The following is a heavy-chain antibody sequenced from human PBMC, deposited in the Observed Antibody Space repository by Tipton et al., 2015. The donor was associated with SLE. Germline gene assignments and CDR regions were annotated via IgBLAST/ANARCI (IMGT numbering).Heavy chain of an antibody. CDR1: TYSISNGHY. Sequence: TLSLTCSVSTYSISNGHYWAWVRQPPGKGLEWIGTVYHTGNTYYNPSLKSRVTISVDTSKNQFSLKLSSVTAADTAVFFCAGDSTLPSSNWGVKSYWYFDLWGRGTLVTVSS. J-gene: IGHJ2*01. CDR3: AGDSTLPSSNWGVKSYWYFDL. CDR2: VYHTGNT. V-gene: IGHV4-38-2*02. D-gene: IGHD7-27*01.